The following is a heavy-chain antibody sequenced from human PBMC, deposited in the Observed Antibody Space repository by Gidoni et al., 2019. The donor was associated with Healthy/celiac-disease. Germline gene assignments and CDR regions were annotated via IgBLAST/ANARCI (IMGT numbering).Heavy chain of an antibody. Sequence: EVQLVESGGGLVKPGGSLRLSCAASGFTFSTYAMNWVRQAPGKGLEWVSSISTTSSYIYYADSVKGRFTISRDNAKNSLYVQMNSLRAEDTAVYYCARSPSGIAAGGRYMDVWGKGTTVTVSS. CDR1: GFTFSTYA. V-gene: IGHV3-21*01. J-gene: IGHJ6*03. D-gene: IGHD6-13*01. CDR3: ARSPSGIAAGGRYMDV. CDR2: ISTTSSYI.